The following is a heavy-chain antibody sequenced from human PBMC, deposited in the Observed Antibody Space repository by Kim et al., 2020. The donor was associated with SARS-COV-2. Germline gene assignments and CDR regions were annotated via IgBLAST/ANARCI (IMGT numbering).Heavy chain of an antibody. J-gene: IGHJ4*02. V-gene: IGHV3-30*18. CDR3: AKLVDSSSWDY. Sequence: GGSLRLSCVASGFTFSSYGMHWVRQAPGKGLEWVAVISYDGSNKYYADSVKGRFTISRDNSKNTLYLQMNSLRAEDTAVYYCAKLVDSSSWDYWGQGTL. CDR2: ISYDGSNK. D-gene: IGHD6-13*01. CDR1: GFTFSSYG.